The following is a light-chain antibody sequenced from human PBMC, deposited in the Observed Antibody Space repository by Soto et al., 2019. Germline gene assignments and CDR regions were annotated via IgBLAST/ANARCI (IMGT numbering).Light chain of an antibody. CDR3: QQRSNWPGLT. CDR1: QSVSSY. J-gene: IGKJ4*01. V-gene: IGKV3-11*01. CDR2: DAS. Sequence: EIVLTQSPATLSLSPGERATLSCRASQSVSSYLAWYQQKPGQAPRLLIYDASNRATGIPARFSGSGSGTDFTLTISSIEPEDYEVYYCQQRSNWPGLTFGGGTKVEIK.